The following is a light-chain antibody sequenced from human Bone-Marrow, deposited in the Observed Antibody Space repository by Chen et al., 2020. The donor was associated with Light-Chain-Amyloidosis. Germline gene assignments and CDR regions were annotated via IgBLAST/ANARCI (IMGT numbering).Light chain of an antibody. Sequence: QSALTQPASVSGSPGQSITISCTGTSSDVGGYNYVSWYQQHPGEAPKLIIYDVSNRPSGVSNRFSGSKSGNTASLTVSGLQAEDEGTYYCSSYTSTSTLWVFGGGTNLAVL. CDR2: DVS. J-gene: IGLJ3*02. V-gene: IGLV2-14*03. CDR3: SSYTSTSTLWV. CDR1: SSDVGGYNY.